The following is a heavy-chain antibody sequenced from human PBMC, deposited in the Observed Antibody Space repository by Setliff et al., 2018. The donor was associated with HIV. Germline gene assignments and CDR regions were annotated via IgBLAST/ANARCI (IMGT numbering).Heavy chain of an antibody. V-gene: IGHV4-34*01. CDR1: GGSFSGYY. CDR3: ASAIVVVPHAFDI. CDR2: INHSGST. D-gene: IGHD3-22*01. J-gene: IGHJ3*02. Sequence: PSETLSLTCAVHGGSFSGYYWSWIRQPPGKGLEWIGEINHSGSTNYNPSLKSRVTISVDTSKNQFSLKLSSVTAADTAVYYCASAIVVVPHAFDIWGQGTMVTVSS.